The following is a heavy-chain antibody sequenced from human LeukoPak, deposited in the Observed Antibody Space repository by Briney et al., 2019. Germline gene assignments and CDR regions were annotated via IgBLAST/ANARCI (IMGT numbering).Heavy chain of an antibody. V-gene: IGHV4-4*07. Sequence: SETLSLTCTVSGGSISSYYWSWIRQPAGKGLEWIGRIYTSGSTNYNPSLKSRVTMSVDTSKNQFSLKLSSVTAADTAVYYCAREASSQYGSRNMLYYFDYWGQGTLVTVSS. D-gene: IGHD1-26*01. CDR2: IYTSGST. CDR1: GGSISSYY. CDR3: AREASSQYGSRNMLYYFDY. J-gene: IGHJ4*02.